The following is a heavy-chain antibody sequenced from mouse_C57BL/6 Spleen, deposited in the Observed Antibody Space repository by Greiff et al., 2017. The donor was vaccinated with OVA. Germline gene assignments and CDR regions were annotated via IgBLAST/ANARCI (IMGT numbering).Heavy chain of an antibody. CDR3: ATGTGPFAY. V-gene: IGHV2-6*01. Sequence: VMLVESGPGLVAPSQSLSITCTVSGFSLTSYGVDWVRQSPGKGLEWLGVIWGVGSTNYNSALKSRLSISKDNSKSQVFLKMNSLQTDDTAMYYCATGTGPFAYWGQGTLVTVSA. CDR1: GFSLTSYG. D-gene: IGHD4-1*01. CDR2: IWGVGST. J-gene: IGHJ3*01.